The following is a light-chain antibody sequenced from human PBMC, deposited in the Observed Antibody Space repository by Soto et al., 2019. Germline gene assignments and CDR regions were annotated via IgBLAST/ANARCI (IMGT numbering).Light chain of an antibody. V-gene: IGKV1-9*01. CDR2: AAS. CDR3: QQLNSYPQIT. J-gene: IGKJ5*01. Sequence: DIQLTQSPSFLSASVGDRVTITCRASQGISSYLAWYQQKPGKAPKLLIYAASTLQSGVPSRFSGSGPGTGFPLTCISLQAEDFGTYYCQQLNSYPQITFGQGTRLEIK. CDR1: QGISSY.